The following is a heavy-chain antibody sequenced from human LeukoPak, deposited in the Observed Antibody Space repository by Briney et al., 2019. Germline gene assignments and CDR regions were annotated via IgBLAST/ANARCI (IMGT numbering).Heavy chain of an antibody. CDR3: ARDFGSDYDFWSSRNTGPFDP. Sequence: SETLSLTCTVSGGSASRGTHYWSWIRQPAGKGLEWIGHISTTGTTKYNPSLKSRVTMSMDTSENQFSLTLISVTAADTAVYFCARDFGSDYDFWSSRNTGPFDPWGQGTLVTVSS. CDR2: ISTTGTT. V-gene: IGHV4-61*09. CDR1: GGSASRGTHY. J-gene: IGHJ5*02. D-gene: IGHD3-3*01.